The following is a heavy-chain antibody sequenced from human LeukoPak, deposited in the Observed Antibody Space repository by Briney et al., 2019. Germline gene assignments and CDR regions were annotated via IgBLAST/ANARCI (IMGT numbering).Heavy chain of an antibody. Sequence: SETLSLTCTVSGGSISSGSYYWSWIRQPAGKGLEWIGRIYTSGSTNYNPSLKSRVTISVDTSNNHFSLKLSSVTAADTAVYYCASTGYSYGSCYFDYWGQGALVTVSS. D-gene: IGHD5-18*01. CDR3: ASTGYSYGSCYFDY. V-gene: IGHV4-61*02. CDR1: GGSISSGSYY. J-gene: IGHJ4*02. CDR2: IYTSGST.